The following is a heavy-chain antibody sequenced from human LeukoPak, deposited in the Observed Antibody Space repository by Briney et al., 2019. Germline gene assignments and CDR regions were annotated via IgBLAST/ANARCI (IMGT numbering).Heavy chain of an antibody. J-gene: IGHJ3*02. CDR1: GYSISSGYY. CDR3: ARGPDTAMVTSAFDI. Sequence: SETLSLTCTVSGYSISSGYYWGWIRQPPGKGLEWIGSIYHSGSTYYNPSLKSRVTISVDTSKNQFSLKLSSVTAADTAVYYCARGPDTAMVTSAFDIWGQGTMVTVSS. V-gene: IGHV4-38-2*02. D-gene: IGHD5-18*01. CDR2: IYHSGST.